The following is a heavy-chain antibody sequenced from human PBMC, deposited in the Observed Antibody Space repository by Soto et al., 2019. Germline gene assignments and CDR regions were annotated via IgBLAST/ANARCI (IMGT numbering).Heavy chain of an antibody. CDR3: AHRRDTATEYYFDY. CDR1: GFSLSTSGVG. D-gene: IGHD5-18*01. Sequence: QITLKESGPTLVKPTQTLTLTCTVSGFSLSTSGVGVGWIRQPPGKALEWLALIYWDDDKRYSPSLKSRLTITKHTSKNQVVLTMTNMDPVDTATYYCAHRRDTATEYYFDYWGQGTLVTVSS. CDR2: IYWDDDK. V-gene: IGHV2-5*02. J-gene: IGHJ4*02.